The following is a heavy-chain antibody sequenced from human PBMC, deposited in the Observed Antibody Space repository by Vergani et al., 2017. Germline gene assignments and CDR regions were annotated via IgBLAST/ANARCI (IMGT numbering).Heavy chain of an antibody. V-gene: IGHV3-33*06. D-gene: IGHD5-18*01. Sequence: QVQLVESGGGVVQPGRSLRLSCAASGFTFSSYGMHWVRQSPGKGLEWVAVIWYDGSNKYYADSVKGRFTISRDNSKNTLYLQMNSLRAEDTAVYYCAQGRGNSYGYYWGQGTLVTVSA. CDR3: AQGRGNSYGYY. CDR2: IWYDGSNK. J-gene: IGHJ4*02. CDR1: GFTFSSYG.